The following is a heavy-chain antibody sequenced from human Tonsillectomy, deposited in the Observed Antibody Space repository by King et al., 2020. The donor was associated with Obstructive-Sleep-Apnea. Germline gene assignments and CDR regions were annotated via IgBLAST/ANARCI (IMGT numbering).Heavy chain of an antibody. CDR3: ARWIGVDYGLDY. CDR1: GFTFSSYS. V-gene: IGHV3-21*01. D-gene: IGHD4-17*01. Sequence: VQLVESGGGLVKPGGALRLSCAASGFTFSSYSMKLGRQAPGKGLEWVSSISSSSSFIYYADSVKGRFTITRDNAKKSLYLQMNSLRAEDTAVYYCARWIGVDYGLDYWGQGTLVTVSS. J-gene: IGHJ4*02. CDR2: ISSSSSFI.